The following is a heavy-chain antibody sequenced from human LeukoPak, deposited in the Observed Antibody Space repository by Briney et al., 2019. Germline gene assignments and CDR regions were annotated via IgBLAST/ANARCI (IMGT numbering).Heavy chain of an antibody. J-gene: IGHJ4*02. CDR2: ISSSSSYI. D-gene: IGHD1-26*01. CDR3: AKDFAGAKSY. Sequence: GGSLRLACAASGFTFSSYSMNWVRRAPGKGLEWVSSISSSSSYIYYADSVKGRFTISRDNAKNSLYLQMNSLRAEDTAVYYCAKDFAGAKSYWGQGTLVTVSS. V-gene: IGHV3-21*01. CDR1: GFTFSSYS.